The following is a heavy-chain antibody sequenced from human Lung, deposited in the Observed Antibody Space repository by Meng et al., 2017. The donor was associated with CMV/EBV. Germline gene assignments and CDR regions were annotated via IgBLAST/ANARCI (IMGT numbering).Heavy chain of an antibody. CDR1: GFTFSSYD. V-gene: IGHV3-13*01. D-gene: IGHD6-13*01. CDR2: IGTAGDT. CDR3: ARARAGRGDYYYYYGMDV. J-gene: IGHJ6*02. Sequence: GESXKISXAASGFTFSSYDMHWVRQATGKGLEWVSAIGTAGDTYYPGSVKGRFTISRENAKNSLYLQMNSLRAGDTAVYYCARARAGRGDYYYYYGMDVWGQGTTVTVSS.